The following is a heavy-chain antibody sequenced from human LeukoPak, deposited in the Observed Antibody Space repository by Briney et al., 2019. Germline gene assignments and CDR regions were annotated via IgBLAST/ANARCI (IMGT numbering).Heavy chain of an antibody. CDR3: AKDAYSSSVVDYYYYMDV. Sequence: GGSLRLSCAASGFIFSSYAMTWVRQPPGKGLEWVSGITGSRTTYYADSVTGRFIISRDNSKRTLYLQMNSLRAEDTAVYYCAKDAYSSSVVDYYYYMDVWGKGTTVTVSS. CDR2: ITGSRTT. CDR1: GFIFSSYA. V-gene: IGHV3-23*01. J-gene: IGHJ6*03. D-gene: IGHD6-6*01.